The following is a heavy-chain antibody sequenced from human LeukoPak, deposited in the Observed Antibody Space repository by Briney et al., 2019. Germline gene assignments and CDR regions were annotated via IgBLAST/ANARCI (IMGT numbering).Heavy chain of an antibody. V-gene: IGHV3-23*01. CDR3: AKGFSSGPLRGNDY. J-gene: IGHJ4*02. CDR2: ISGSGGST. D-gene: IGHD6-19*01. Sequence: GRSLRLSCAASGFTFNSYAIHWVRQAPGKGLEWVSAISGSGGSTFYADSVKGRFTISRDNSKNTLYLQMNSLRAEDTAVYYCAKGFSSGPLRGNDYWGQGTLVTVSS. CDR1: GFTFNSYA.